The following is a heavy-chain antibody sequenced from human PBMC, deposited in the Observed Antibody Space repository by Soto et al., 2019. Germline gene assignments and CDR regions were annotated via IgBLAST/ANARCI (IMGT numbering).Heavy chain of an antibody. CDR1: GFTFSSYA. CDR2: ISGSGGSA. D-gene: IGHD2-2*01. Sequence: GALRLSCAASGFTFSSYAMSWVRQAPGKGLEWVSAISGSGGSAYYADSVKGRFTISRDNSKNTLYLQMNSLRAEDTAVYYCAKDIVVVPAAYYYYYGMDVWGQGTTVTVSS. CDR3: AKDIVVVPAAYYYYYGMDV. J-gene: IGHJ6*02. V-gene: IGHV3-23*01.